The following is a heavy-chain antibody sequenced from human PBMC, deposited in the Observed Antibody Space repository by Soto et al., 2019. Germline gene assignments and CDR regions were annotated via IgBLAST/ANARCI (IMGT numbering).Heavy chain of an antibody. CDR3: AKDAIGGAFDI. V-gene: IGHV3-30*18. Sequence: VQLVESGGGVVQPGRSLRLSCAASGFTFSSYGMHWVRQAPGKGLEWVAVISYDGSNKYYADSVKGRFTISRDNSKNTLYLQMNSLRAEDTAVYYCAKDAIGGAFDIWGQGTMVTVSS. D-gene: IGHD3-16*01. CDR1: GFTFSSYG. J-gene: IGHJ3*02. CDR2: ISYDGSNK.